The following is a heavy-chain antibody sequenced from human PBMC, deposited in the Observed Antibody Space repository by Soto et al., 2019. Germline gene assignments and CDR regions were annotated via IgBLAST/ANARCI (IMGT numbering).Heavy chain of an antibody. J-gene: IGHJ6*03. CDR2: INHSGST. Sequence: SETLSLTCAVYGGSFSGYYWSWIRQPPGKGLERIGEINHSGSTNYNPSLKSRVTISVDTSKNQFSLKLSSVTAADTAVYYCARGRVDVVVVAATSYYYYMDVWGKGTTLTVSS. D-gene: IGHD2-15*01. CDR3: ARGRVDVVVVAATSYYYYMDV. V-gene: IGHV4-34*01. CDR1: GGSFSGYY.